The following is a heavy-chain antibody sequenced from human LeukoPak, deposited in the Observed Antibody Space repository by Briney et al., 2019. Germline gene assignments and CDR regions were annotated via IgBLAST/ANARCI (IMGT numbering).Heavy chain of an antibody. CDR2: INTYTGNP. D-gene: IGHD6-13*01. J-gene: IGHJ5*02. V-gene: IGHV7-4-1*01. CDR3: ARLVAAGGSGSFDP. Sequence: ASVKVSCKASGYTFTTYAMNWARQAPGQGLEWMGWINTYTGNPTYAQDFTGRFVFSLDTSVSTAYLQIYSLKAEDTAVHYCARLVAAGGSGSFDPWGQGTLVTVSS. CDR1: GYTFTTYA.